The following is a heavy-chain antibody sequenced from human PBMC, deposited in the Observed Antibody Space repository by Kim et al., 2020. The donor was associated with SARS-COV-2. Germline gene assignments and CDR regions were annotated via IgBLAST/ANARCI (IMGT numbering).Heavy chain of an antibody. Sequence: SETLSLTCTVSGGSISSGGYYWSWIRQHPGKGLEWIGYIYYSGSTYYNPSLKSRVTISVDTSKNQFSLKLSSVTAADTAVYYCARVRSWSCSSTSCYAGNWFDPWGQGTLVTVSS. J-gene: IGHJ5*02. D-gene: IGHD2-2*01. CDR1: GGSISSGGYY. V-gene: IGHV4-31*03. CDR2: IYYSGST. CDR3: ARVRSWSCSSTSCYAGNWFDP.